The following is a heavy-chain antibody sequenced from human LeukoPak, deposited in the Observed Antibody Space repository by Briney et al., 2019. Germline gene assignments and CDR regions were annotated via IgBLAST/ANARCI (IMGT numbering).Heavy chain of an antibody. Sequence: PGGSLRLSCAASGFTFSSYSMNWVRQAPGEGLEWVSSISSSSSYIYYADSVKGRFTISRDNAKNSLYLQMNSLRAEDTAVYYCARDSGYDYGKFDYWGQGTLVTVSS. J-gene: IGHJ4*02. D-gene: IGHD5-12*01. CDR1: GFTFSSYS. CDR3: ARDSGYDYGKFDY. V-gene: IGHV3-21*01. CDR2: ISSSSSYI.